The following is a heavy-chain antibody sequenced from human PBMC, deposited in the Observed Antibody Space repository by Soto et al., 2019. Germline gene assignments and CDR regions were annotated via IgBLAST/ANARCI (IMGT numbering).Heavy chain of an antibody. V-gene: IGHV3-30*02. CDR1: GFTFSSYG. Sequence: GGSLRLSCAASGFTFSSYGLHWVRQAPGKGLVWVAVIWYDGSNKYYADSVKGRFTISRDNSKNTLYLQMNSLRAEDTAVYYCAKDFRFLERIAYLQGAFDIWGQGTMVTVSS. CDR2: IWYDGSNK. D-gene: IGHD3-3*01. CDR3: AKDFRFLERIAYLQGAFDI. J-gene: IGHJ3*02.